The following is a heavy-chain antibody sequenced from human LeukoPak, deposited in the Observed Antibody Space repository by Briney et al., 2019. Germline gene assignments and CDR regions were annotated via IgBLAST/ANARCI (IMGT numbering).Heavy chain of an antibody. CDR2: ISSDGGST. J-gene: IGHJ5*02. CDR1: GFTFSSYW. CDR3: ARASSGTIREFDP. D-gene: IGHD5-24*01. Sequence: PGGSLRLSCAASGFTFSSYWMHWVRQGPGKGLMWVSRISSDGGSTSYADSVKGRFTISRDNAKNTLYLQINSLRAEDTAVYYCARASSGTIREFDPWGQGTLVTVSS. V-gene: IGHV3-74*01.